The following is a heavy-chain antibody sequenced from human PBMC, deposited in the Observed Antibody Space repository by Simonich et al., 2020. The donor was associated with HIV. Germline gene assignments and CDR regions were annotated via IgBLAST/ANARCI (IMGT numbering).Heavy chain of an antibody. V-gene: IGHV4-39*01. D-gene: IGHD3-22*01. CDR1: GGSITRSSFY. CDR2: IYYSGST. Sequence: QLQLQESGPGLVKPSETLSLTCTVSGGSITRSSFYWGGYRQPPGTGLEWISRIYYSGSTYYNPSLKSRVTISVDTSKNHLSLNLSSVTAADTAVYYCARQGSSGPYYYYMDLWGTGTKVTVSS. J-gene: IGHJ6*03. CDR3: ARQGSSGPYYYYMDL.